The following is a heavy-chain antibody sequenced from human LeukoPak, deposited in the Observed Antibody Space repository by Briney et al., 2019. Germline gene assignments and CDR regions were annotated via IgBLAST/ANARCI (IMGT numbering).Heavy chain of an antibody. Sequence: ASVKVSCKASGYTFTSYYMHWVGQAPGQGLEWMGIINPSGGSTSYAQKFQGRVTMTRDTSTSTVYMELSRLRAEDTAVYYCATTGEPQGWDYWGQGTLVTVSS. CDR1: GYTFTSYY. D-gene: IGHD4-11*01. J-gene: IGHJ4*02. CDR2: INPSGGST. V-gene: IGHV1-46*01. CDR3: ATTGEPQGWDY.